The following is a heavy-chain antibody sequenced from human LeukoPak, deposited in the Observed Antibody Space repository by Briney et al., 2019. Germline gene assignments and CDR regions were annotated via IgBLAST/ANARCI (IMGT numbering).Heavy chain of an antibody. D-gene: IGHD3/OR15-3a*01. CDR2: IYYTGNT. CDR1: GVSIRSSNSY. V-gene: IGHV4-39*01. CDR3: AKQTGSGLFILP. J-gene: IGHJ4*02. Sequence: SETLSLTCSVSGVSIRSSNSYWRWIRQPPWTGLEWIGSIYYTGNTYYNASLKSRVTISIDTSKNQFSLKLTSVTAADTAVYYCAKQTGSGLFILPGGQGTLVTVSS.